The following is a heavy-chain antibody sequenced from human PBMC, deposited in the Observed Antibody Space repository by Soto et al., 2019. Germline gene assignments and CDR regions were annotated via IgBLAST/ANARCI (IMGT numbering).Heavy chain of an antibody. D-gene: IGHD3-3*01. V-gene: IGHV5-51*01. CDR1: GYSFTSYW. Sequence: PGESLKISCKGSGYSFTSYWIGWVRQMPGKGLEWMGIIYPGDSDTRYSPSFQGQVTISADKSISTAYLQWSSLKASDTAMYYCAKAGFWSGYYSLVDYWGQGTLVTVSS. CDR3: AKAGFWSGYYSLVDY. J-gene: IGHJ4*02. CDR2: IYPGDSDT.